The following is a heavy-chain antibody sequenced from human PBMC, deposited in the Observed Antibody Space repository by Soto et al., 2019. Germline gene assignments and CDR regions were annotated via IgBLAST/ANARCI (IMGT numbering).Heavy chain of an antibody. CDR3: ARDLWGYCGTDCYPLDV. J-gene: IGHJ6*02. CDR1: GGSIRSYY. CDR2: LYNSGST. V-gene: IGHV4-59*01. D-gene: IGHD2-21*02. Sequence: VETSETLSLTCTVSGGSIRSYYWSWIRQAPGKGLEWIGYLYNSGSTVYNPSLKSRVTISVDTSKNQFSLKLNSVTAADTAVYYCARDLWGYCGTDCYPLDVWGQGTTVTVSS.